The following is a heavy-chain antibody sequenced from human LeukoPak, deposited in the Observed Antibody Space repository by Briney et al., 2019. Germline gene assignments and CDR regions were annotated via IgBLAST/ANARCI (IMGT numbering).Heavy chain of an antibody. CDR2: ISYDGSDK. D-gene: IGHD3-16*01. J-gene: IGHJ5*02. V-gene: IGHV3-30-3*01. CDR1: GFTFSSYA. Sequence: GGSLRLSCAASGFTFSSYAMHWVRQAPGKGLEWVAVISYDGSDKYYADSVKGRFTISRDNSKNTLYLQMNSLRAEDTAVYYCARDLGLKGARPNHWGQGTLVTVSS. CDR3: ARDLGLKGARPNH.